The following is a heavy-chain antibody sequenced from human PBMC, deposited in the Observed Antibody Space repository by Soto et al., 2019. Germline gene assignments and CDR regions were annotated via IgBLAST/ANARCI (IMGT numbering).Heavy chain of an antibody. Sequence: QVQLVESGGGVVQPGRSLRLSCAASGFTFSSYGMHWVRQAPGKGLEWVAVIWYDGSNKYYADSVKGRFTISRDNSKNTLYLQMNSLRAEDTAVYYCARTSYSGYDYGAFDIWGQGTMVTVSS. D-gene: IGHD5-12*01. CDR1: GFTFSSYG. J-gene: IGHJ3*02. V-gene: IGHV3-33*01. CDR2: IWYDGSNK. CDR3: ARTSYSGYDYGAFDI.